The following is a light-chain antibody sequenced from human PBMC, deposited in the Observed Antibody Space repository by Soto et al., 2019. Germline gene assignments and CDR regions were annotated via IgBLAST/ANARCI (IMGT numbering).Light chain of an antibody. Sequence: DLQMTPSPSSLSASVGDRVTITCRASQSISIYLNWCQQKPGKAPKLLIYAASHLQSGVPSRFSGSASGTDFTLTISNLQPEDFATYDCQQSYSIPHTFGQGTRLEIK. CDR2: AAS. CDR1: QSISIY. V-gene: IGKV1-39*01. J-gene: IGKJ2*01. CDR3: QQSYSIPHT.